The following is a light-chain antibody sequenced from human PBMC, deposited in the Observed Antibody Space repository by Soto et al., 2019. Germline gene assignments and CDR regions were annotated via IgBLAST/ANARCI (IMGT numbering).Light chain of an antibody. CDR1: SSDVGGYNY. V-gene: IGLV2-14*01. J-gene: IGLJ3*02. CDR2: EVS. CDR3: SSYTSRNTGV. Sequence: QSALTQPASVSGSPGRSITISCTGASSDVGGYNYVSWYQHHPGKAPRLIIYEVSSRPSGVSHRFSGSKSGNTASLTISGLQAEDEADYYCSSYTSRNTGVFGGGTKLTVL.